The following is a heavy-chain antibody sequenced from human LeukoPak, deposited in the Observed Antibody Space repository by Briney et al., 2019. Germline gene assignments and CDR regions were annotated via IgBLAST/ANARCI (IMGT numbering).Heavy chain of an antibody. D-gene: IGHD2-2*01. CDR3: AGDRDTRVEPAVILGF. CDR2: FDPEDGET. Sequence: ASVKVSCKVSGYTLSELSMHWVRQAPGKGLEWVGGFDPEDGETIYAQKFQGRVTMTEDTFTDTAYMELSSLRSEDTAVYYCAGDRDTRVEPAVILGFWGRGTLVTVSS. V-gene: IGHV1-24*01. J-gene: IGHJ4*02. CDR1: GYTLSELS.